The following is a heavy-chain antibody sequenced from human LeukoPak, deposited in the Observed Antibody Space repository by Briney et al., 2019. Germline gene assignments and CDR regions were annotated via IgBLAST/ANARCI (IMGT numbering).Heavy chain of an antibody. Sequence: GGSLRLSCAASGFTFSSYWMSWVRQAPGKGLEWVANIKQDGSEKYYVDSVKGRFTISRDNAKNSLYLQMNGLRAEDTAVYYCAGSVPEYYYDSSGYFDCFFDYWGQGTLVTVSS. D-gene: IGHD3-22*01. CDR2: IKQDGSEK. V-gene: IGHV3-7*01. CDR1: GFTFSSYW. CDR3: AGSVPEYYYDSSGYFDCFFDY. J-gene: IGHJ4*02.